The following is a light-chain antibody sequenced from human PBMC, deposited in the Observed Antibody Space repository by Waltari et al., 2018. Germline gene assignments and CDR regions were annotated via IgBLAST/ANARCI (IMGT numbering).Light chain of an antibody. V-gene: IGKV3-15*01. CDR2: GAP. J-gene: IGKJ1*01. CDR1: QSIRRN. Sequence: EIVMRQAPATLSVFRGERATLSCRASQSIRRNLAWYQHKPGQAPTLLIYGAPTRATGIPARFSGSAYGTEFTITISSLQSEDFAVYFCQQYDTWLGTFGPGTKVDIK. CDR3: QQYDTWLGT.